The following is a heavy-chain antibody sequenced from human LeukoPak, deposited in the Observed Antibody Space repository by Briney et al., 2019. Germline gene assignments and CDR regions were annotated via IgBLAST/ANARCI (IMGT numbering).Heavy chain of an antibody. V-gene: IGHV4-34*01. CDR3: AVRRCLGYCSGGSWSPMDV. CDR2: INHSGST. CDR1: GGSFSGYY. D-gene: IGHD2-15*01. Sequence: SETLSLTRAVYGGSFSGYYWSWIRQPPGKGLEWIGEINHSGSTNYNPSLKSRVTISVDTSKNQFSLKLSSVTAADTAVYYCAVRRCLGYCSGGSWSPMDVWGQGTTVTVSS. J-gene: IGHJ6*02.